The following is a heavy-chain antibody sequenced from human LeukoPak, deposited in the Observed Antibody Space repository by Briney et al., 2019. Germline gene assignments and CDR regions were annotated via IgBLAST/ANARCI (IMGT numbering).Heavy chain of an antibody. CDR2: IADRDTTT. D-gene: IGHD2-2*01. V-gene: IGHV3-21*01. J-gene: IGHJ4*02. CDR3: ARGGGASPSDY. Sequence: GGSLRLSCAASGFTFSNYGMTWVRQSPGKGLEWVASIADRDTTTYYADSVKGRFTISRDNAKNSLYLQMNSLRAEDTAVYYCARGGGASPSDYWGQGILVTVSS. CDR1: GFTFSNYG.